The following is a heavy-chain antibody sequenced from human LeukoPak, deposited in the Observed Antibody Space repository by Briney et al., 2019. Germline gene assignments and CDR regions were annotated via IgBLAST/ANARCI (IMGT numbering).Heavy chain of an antibody. V-gene: IGHV1-8*01. Sequence: GASVKVSCKASGYTFTSYDINWVRQATGQGLEWMGWMNPNSGNTGYAQKFQGRVTTTRNTSISTAYMELSSLRSEDTAVYYCARGRGPPRRAVAGNLDYWGQGTLVTVSS. D-gene: IGHD6-19*01. J-gene: IGHJ4*02. CDR1: GYTFTSYD. CDR2: MNPNSGNT. CDR3: ARGRGPPRRAVAGNLDY.